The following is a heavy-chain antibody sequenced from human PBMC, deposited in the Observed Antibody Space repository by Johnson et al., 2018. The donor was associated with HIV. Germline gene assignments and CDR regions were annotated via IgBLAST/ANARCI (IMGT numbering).Heavy chain of an antibody. D-gene: IGHD6-13*01. V-gene: IGHV3-66*02. CDR3: ASRGREIVAAGILGAFDI. CDR1: GFSVSSNY. J-gene: IGHJ3*02. CDR2: IYSGGTT. Sequence: VQLVESGGGLVQPGGSLRLSCAASGFSVSSNYMTWVRQAPGKGLEWVSVIYSGGTTWYADSVKGRFTISRDNSRDTLHLQMNSLRSEDTAVYYCASRGREIVAAGILGAFDIWGQGTMVTVSS.